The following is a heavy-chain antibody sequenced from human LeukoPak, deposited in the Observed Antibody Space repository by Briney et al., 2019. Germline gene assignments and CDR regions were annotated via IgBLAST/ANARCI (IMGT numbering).Heavy chain of an antibody. J-gene: IGHJ3*02. Sequence: SETLSLTCIVSGGSISSSSYYWGWIRQPPGKGLEWIGSIYYSGSTYYNPSLKSRVTISVDTSKNQFSLKLSSVTAADTAVYYCARESYGSGAVAFDIWGQGTMVTVSS. CDR2: IYYSGST. D-gene: IGHD3-10*01. CDR3: ARESYGSGAVAFDI. V-gene: IGHV4-39*07. CDR1: GGSISSSSYY.